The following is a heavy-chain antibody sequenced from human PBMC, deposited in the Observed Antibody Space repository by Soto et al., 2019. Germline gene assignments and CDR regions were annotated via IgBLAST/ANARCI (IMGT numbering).Heavy chain of an antibody. V-gene: IGHV3-21*01. CDR3: ARDLVQGSSWYASVFDY. Sequence: LRLSCAASGFTFSSYSMNWVRQAPGKGLEWVSSISSSSSYIYYADSVKGRFAISRDNAKNSLYLQMNSLRAEDTAVYYCARDLVQGSSWYASVFDYWGQGTLVTVSS. CDR1: GFTFSSYS. CDR2: ISSSSSYI. J-gene: IGHJ4*02. D-gene: IGHD6-13*01.